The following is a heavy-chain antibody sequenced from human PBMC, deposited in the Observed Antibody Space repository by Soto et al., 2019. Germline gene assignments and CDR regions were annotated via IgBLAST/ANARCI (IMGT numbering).Heavy chain of an antibody. CDR1: GGSFSGYY. D-gene: IGHD6-6*01. CDR3: ARKAPDSSTDY. J-gene: IGHJ4*02. CDR2: INHSGST. V-gene: IGHV4-34*01. Sequence: SETLSLTCAVYGGSFSGYYWSWIRQPPGKGLEWIGEINHSGSTSYNPSLKSRVTISVDTSKNQLSLKLSSVTAEDTAVYYCARKAPDSSTDYWGQGTLVTVSS.